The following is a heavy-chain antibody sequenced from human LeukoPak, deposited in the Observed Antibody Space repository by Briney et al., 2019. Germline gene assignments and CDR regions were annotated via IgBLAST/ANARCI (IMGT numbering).Heavy chain of an antibody. V-gene: IGHV4-39*01. J-gene: IGHJ4*02. D-gene: IGHD3-10*01. CDR1: GDSINNNNYY. CDR3: ARPRESYYYGSGGPWDY. CDR2: IYYNGRT. Sequence: SETLSLTCTVSGDSINNNNYYWGWIRQPPGKGLEWIGNIYYNGRTYYSPSLKSRGTISVDTSNNQSSLKLSSVTAADTAVYYCARPRESYYYGSGGPWDYWGQGTLVTVSS.